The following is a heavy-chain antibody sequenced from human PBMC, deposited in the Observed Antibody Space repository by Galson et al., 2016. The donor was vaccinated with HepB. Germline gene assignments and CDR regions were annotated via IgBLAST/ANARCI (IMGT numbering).Heavy chain of an antibody. CDR1: GSTFTPYA. D-gene: IGHD4-11*01. CDR2: FSGSGGST. V-gene: IGHV3-23*01. J-gene: IGHJ6*02. CDR3: AKKGVAYSNYVDGMDV. Sequence: SLRLPCAASGSTFTPYAMSWVRQAPGKGLEWVPSFSGSGGSTYYADAVQGRFTNSRDNSKNTLDLQMNSQGAEDTAVYDCAKKGVAYSNYVDGMDVRGQGTTVTVSS.